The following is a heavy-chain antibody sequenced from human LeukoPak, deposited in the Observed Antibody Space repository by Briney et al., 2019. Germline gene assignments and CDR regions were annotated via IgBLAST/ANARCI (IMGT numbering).Heavy chain of an antibody. D-gene: IGHD2-2*01. CDR2: INPNSGGT. CDR1: GYTFTGYY. CDR3: ASSEVRKYCSSTSCFGLDY. J-gene: IGHJ4*02. V-gene: IGHV1-2*06. Sequence: ASVKVSCKASGYTFTGYYMHWVRQAPGQGLEWMGRINPNSGGTNYAQKFQGRVTMTWDTSISTAYMELSRLRSDDTAVYYCASSEVRKYCSSTSCFGLDYWGQGTLVTVSS.